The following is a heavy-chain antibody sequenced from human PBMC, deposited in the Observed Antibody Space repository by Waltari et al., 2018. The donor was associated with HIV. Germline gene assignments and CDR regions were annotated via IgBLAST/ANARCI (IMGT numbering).Heavy chain of an antibody. Sequence: EVQLVESGGGRVKPGGSLRLSWAVCGSTCRSFSMNWVRQAPGKGLEWVASISSGSSFIDCASSVKGRFTISRDNAKTSLYLQMKSLRVEDTALYYCARALTNFGGFWGQGTLVTVSS. V-gene: IGHV3-21*01. CDR2: ISSGSSFI. CDR1: GSTCRSFS. J-gene: IGHJ4*02. D-gene: IGHD4-17*01. CDR3: ARALTNFGGF.